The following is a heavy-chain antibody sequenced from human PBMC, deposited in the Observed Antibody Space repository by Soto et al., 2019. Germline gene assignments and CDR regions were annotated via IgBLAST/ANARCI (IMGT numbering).Heavy chain of an antibody. Sequence: PSETLSLTCTVSGGSISSDSYYWGWIRQSPEKGLEWIASISYSGSTVYNPSLKSRVTISVDTSKNQFSLKLNAVTAADTAVYYCARDLWGYCGTDCYPLDVWGQGTTVTVSS. D-gene: IGHD2-21*02. V-gene: IGHV4-39*07. CDR1: GGSISSDSYY. J-gene: IGHJ6*02. CDR3: ARDLWGYCGTDCYPLDV. CDR2: ISYSGST.